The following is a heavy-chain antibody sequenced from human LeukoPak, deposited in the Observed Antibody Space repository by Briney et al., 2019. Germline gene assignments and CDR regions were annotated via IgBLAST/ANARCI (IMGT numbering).Heavy chain of an antibody. J-gene: IGHJ4*02. CDR3: ARHQISTLDY. V-gene: IGHV3-33*08. CDR2: IWYDGSNK. Sequence: GTSLRLSCAAAGLTFSGYGMHCVRQAPGKGLEWVAVIWYDGSNKYYADSVKGRFTISRDNSKNTLYLQMNSLRAEDTAVYYCARHQISTLDYWGQGSLVTVSS. CDR1: GLTFSGYG.